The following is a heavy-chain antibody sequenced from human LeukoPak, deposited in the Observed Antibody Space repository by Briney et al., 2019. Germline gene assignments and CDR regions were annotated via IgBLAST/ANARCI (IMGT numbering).Heavy chain of an antibody. D-gene: IGHD6-13*01. Sequence: SVKVSCKASGYTFTSYGISWVRQAPGQGLEWMGGIIPIFGTANYAQKFQGRVTITANESTSTAYMELSSLRSEDTAVYYCARDTAAGMVDYWGQETLVTVSS. J-gene: IGHJ4*02. CDR3: ARDTAAGMVDY. V-gene: IGHV1-69*13. CDR1: GYTFTSYG. CDR2: IIPIFGTA.